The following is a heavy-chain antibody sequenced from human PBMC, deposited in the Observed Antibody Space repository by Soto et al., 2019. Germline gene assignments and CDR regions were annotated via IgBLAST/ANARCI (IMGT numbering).Heavy chain of an antibody. V-gene: IGHV4-34*01. D-gene: IGHD3-10*01. CDR3: AGLWSRYYYYGMDV. J-gene: IGHJ6*02. CDR1: GGSFSGYY. CDR2: INHSGST. Sequence: QVQLQQWGAGLLKPSETLSLTCAVYGGSFSGYYWSWIRQPPGKGLEWIGEINHSGSTNYNPSLKSRVTISVETSKNQFSLKLSSVTAAETAVYYCAGLWSRYYYYGMDVWGQGTTVTVSS.